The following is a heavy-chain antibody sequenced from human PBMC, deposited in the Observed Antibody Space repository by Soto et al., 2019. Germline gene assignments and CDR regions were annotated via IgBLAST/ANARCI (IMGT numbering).Heavy chain of an antibody. CDR2: IWYDGSNK. V-gene: IGHV3-33*01. CDR1: GFTFSSYG. J-gene: IGHJ6*02. CDR3: ARAGEEYQLLSRYGMDV. D-gene: IGHD2-2*01. Sequence: GGSLRLSCAASGFTFSSYGMHWVRQAPGKGLEWVAVIWYDGSNKYYADSVKGRFTISRDNSKNTLYLQMNSLRAEDTAVYYCARAGEEYQLLSRYGMDVWGQGTTVTVSS.